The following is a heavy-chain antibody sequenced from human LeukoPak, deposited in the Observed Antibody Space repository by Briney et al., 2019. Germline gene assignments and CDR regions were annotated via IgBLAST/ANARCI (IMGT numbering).Heavy chain of an antibody. V-gene: IGHV3-23*01. CDR1: GFRFSSYA. CDR3: AKGTSVVVVVASDY. CDR2: ISKNADGI. J-gene: IGHJ4*02. D-gene: IGHD2-15*01. Sequence: GGSLRLSCAASGFRFSSYAMTWVRQAPGKGLEWVSSISKNADGIYYAASVKGRFTISRDNSKNTLYLEMDSLGAEDTAVYYCAKGTSVVVVVASDYWGQGTLVTVSS.